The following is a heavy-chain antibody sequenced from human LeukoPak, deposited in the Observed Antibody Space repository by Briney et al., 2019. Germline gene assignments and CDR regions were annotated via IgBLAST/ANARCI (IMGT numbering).Heavy chain of an antibody. D-gene: IGHD3-22*01. CDR3: AKDFPPYYYDSSGYYSN. Sequence: GGSLRLSCAASGFTFSSYAMSWVRQAPGKGLEWVSAISGSGGSTYYADSVKGRFTISRDNSKNTLYLQMNSPRAEDTAVYYCAKDFPPYYYDSSGYYSNWGQGTMVTVSS. V-gene: IGHV3-23*01. J-gene: IGHJ3*01. CDR2: ISGSGGST. CDR1: GFTFSSYA.